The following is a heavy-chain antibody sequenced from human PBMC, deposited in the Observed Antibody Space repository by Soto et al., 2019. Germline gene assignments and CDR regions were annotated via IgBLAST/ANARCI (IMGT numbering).Heavy chain of an antibody. J-gene: IGHJ5*02. CDR1: GGSINTYY. CDR3: ARAPYYSFWSGYWDNWFDP. Sequence: SETLSLTCTVSGGSINTYYWTWIRQPPGKGLEWIGFIYFDGKTDYNPSLKSRVTISVDMSKNQFSLKLNSVTAADTAGYYCARAPYYSFWSGYWDNWFDPWGQGTLVTVSS. D-gene: IGHD3-3*01. CDR2: IYFDGKT. V-gene: IGHV4-59*01.